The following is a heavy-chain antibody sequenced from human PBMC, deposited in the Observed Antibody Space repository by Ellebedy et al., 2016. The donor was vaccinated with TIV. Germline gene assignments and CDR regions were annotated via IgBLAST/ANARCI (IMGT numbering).Heavy chain of an antibody. V-gene: IGHV4-34*01. Sequence: SETLSLTCTVSGGSISSYYWSWIRQPPGKGLEWIGEINHSGSTNYNPSLKSRVTISVDTSKNQFSLKLSSVTAADTAVYYCARGLSMVHSNSFDYWGQGTLVTVSS. CDR3: ARGLSMVHSNSFDY. CDR2: INHSGST. CDR1: GGSISSYY. J-gene: IGHJ4*02. D-gene: IGHD2/OR15-2a*01.